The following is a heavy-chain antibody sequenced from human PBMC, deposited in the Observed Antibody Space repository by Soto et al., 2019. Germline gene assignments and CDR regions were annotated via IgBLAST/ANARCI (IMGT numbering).Heavy chain of an antibody. CDR2: INAGNGNT. D-gene: IGHD3-22*01. Sequence: QVQLVQSGAEVKKPGASVKISCKASGYTFSSNAMHWVRQAPGQRLEWMGWINAGNGNTKYSQKFQGRVTITRATSATTAYMELSNLTSEDTAVYYCARDGYDSSSYPFGYWGQGTLVTGSS. J-gene: IGHJ4*02. CDR3: ARDGYDSSSYPFGY. V-gene: IGHV1-3*01. CDR1: GYTFSSNA.